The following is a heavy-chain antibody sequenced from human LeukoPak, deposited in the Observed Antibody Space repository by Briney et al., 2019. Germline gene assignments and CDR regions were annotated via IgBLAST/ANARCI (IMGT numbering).Heavy chain of an antibody. D-gene: IGHD4-17*01. CDR2: INPNRGAT. CDR3: ARAFDYGDSAGY. Sequence: ASVKVSCKASGYTFTGYYIHWVRQAPGQGLEWMGWINPNRGATNYAQKFQGRVTMTRDTSISTAYMELSRLRSDDTAVFYCARAFDYGDSAGYWGQGTLVTVSS. V-gene: IGHV1-2*02. CDR1: GYTFTGYY. J-gene: IGHJ4*02.